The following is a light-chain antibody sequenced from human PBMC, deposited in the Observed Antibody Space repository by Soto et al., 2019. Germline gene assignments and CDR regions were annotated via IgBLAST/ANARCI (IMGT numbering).Light chain of an antibody. V-gene: IGKV3-15*01. Sequence: ETVLTQSPATLSLSRGETATLSCRASQRVTNNLAWYQWKLGQPPRLLIYGASTRATGIPVRFRGSGSGTEFTLTISSLQSEDSAVYYRQQHHNWPWTFGQGTRVELK. CDR2: GAS. J-gene: IGKJ1*01. CDR3: QQHHNWPWT. CDR1: QRVTNN.